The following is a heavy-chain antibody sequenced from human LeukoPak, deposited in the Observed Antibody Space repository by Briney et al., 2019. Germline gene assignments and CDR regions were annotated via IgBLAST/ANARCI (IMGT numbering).Heavy chain of an antibody. J-gene: IGHJ5*02. CDR3: ARGKTWYYDTLTGDNWSDP. V-gene: IGHV4-30-2*01. CDR2: IYHSGST. Sequence: PSETLSLTCAVSGGSISSGGYSWSWIRQPPGKGLEWIGYIYHSGSTYYNPSLKSRVTISVDRSKNQFSLKLSSVTAADTAVYYCARGKTWYYDTLTGDNWSDPWGQGPLVTVPS. CDR1: GGSISSGGYS. D-gene: IGHD3-9*01.